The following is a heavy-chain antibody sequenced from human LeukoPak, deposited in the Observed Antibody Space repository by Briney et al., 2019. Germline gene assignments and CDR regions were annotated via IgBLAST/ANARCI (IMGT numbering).Heavy chain of an antibody. Sequence: GASVKVSCEASGYTFTGYYMHWVRQAPGQGLEWMGWINPNSGGTNYAQKFQGRVTMTRDTSISTAYMELSRLRSDDTAVYYCAREKQQLVPYYGMDVWGQGTTVTVSS. CDR2: INPNSGGT. CDR1: GYTFTGYY. V-gene: IGHV1-2*02. D-gene: IGHD6-13*01. J-gene: IGHJ6*02. CDR3: AREKQQLVPYYGMDV.